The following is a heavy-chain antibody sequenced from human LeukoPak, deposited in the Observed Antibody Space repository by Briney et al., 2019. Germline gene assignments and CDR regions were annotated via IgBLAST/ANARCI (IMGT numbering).Heavy chain of an antibody. J-gene: IGHJ4*02. CDR2: IYYSGST. V-gene: IGHV4-31*03. CDR1: GGSISSGGYY. Sequence: PSKTLSLTCTVSGGSISSGGYYWSWIRQHPGTGLEWIGYIYYSGSTYYNPSLKSRVTISVDTSKNQFSLKLSSVTAADTAVYYCAREAPGLSGYDWGQGTLVTVSS. D-gene: IGHD5-12*01. CDR3: AREAPGLSGYD.